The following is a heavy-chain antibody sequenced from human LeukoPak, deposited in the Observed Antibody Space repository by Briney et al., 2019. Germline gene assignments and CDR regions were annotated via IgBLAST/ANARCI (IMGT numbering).Heavy chain of an antibody. CDR3: AKSTSRYYYYMDV. J-gene: IGHJ6*03. D-gene: IGHD2-2*01. CDR2: IWYDGSNK. V-gene: IGHV3-33*06. CDR1: GFTFSSYG. Sequence: GGSLRLSCAASGFTFSSYGMHWVRQAPGKGLEWVAVIWYDGSNKYYADSVKGRFIISRDNSKNTLYLQMNSLRAEDTAVYYCAKSTSRYYYYMDVWGKGTTVTVSS.